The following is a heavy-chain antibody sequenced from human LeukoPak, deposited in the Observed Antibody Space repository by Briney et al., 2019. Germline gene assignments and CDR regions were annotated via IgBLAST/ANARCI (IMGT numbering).Heavy chain of an antibody. CDR1: GFTFSSYA. CDR3: AKDPFGYYDSSGYPDY. CDR2: ISYDGSNK. V-gene: IGHV3-30-3*01. D-gene: IGHD3-22*01. J-gene: IGHJ4*02. Sequence: GGSLRLSCAASGFTFSSYAMHWVRQAPGKGLEWVAVISYDGSNKYYADSVKGRFTISRDNSKNTLYLQMNSLRAEDTAVYYCAKDPFGYYDSSGYPDYWGQGTLVTVSS.